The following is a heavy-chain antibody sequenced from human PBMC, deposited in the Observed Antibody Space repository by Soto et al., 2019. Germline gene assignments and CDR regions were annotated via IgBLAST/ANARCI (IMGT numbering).Heavy chain of an antibody. D-gene: IGHD4-17*01. CDR2: IYWDDDK. CDR1: GFSLSTYHMG. J-gene: IGHJ4*02. V-gene: IGHV2-5*02. CDR3: AHAGDYDLLTFDH. Sequence: QITLKGSGPTLVRPAQTLTLTCDFSGFSLSTYHMGVAWIRQPPGKALEWLALIYWDDDKRYSPSLKDRLAISKGTSSNQVVLTITNVDPGDTATYFCAHAGDYDLLTFDHWGPGTLVTVSS.